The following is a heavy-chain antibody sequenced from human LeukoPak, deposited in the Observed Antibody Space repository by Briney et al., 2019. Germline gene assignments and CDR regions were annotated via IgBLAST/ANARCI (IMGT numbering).Heavy chain of an antibody. CDR3: ARDMVRGPLDY. CDR2: IYYSGST. V-gene: IGHV4-61*01. J-gene: IGHJ4*02. CDR1: GGSVSSGSCY. Sequence: SETLSLTCTVSGGSVSSGSCYWSWIRPPPGQGLEWIGYIYYSGSTNYNPSLKSRVTISVDTSKNQFSLKLSSVTAADTAVYYCARDMVRGPLDYWGQGTLVTVSS. D-gene: IGHD3-10*01.